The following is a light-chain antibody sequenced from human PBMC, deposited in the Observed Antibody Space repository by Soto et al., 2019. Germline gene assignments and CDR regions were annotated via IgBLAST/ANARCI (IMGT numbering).Light chain of an antibody. Sequence: QSALTQPPSASGSPGQSVTISCTGTSSDVGRFNFVSWFQQHPGKAPKALIYEVTKRPSGVPDRFSASKSGNTASLTVSGLQAEDEADYYCSSYAGSNNVVFGGGIKVTVL. V-gene: IGLV2-8*01. J-gene: IGLJ2*01. CDR2: EVT. CDR3: SSYAGSNNVV. CDR1: SSDVGRFNF.